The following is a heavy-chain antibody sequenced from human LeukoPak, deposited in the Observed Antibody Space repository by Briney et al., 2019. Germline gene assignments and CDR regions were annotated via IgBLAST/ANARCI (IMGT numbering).Heavy chain of an antibody. J-gene: IGHJ4*02. Sequence: SETLSLTCTVSGGSISGYFWAWIRRPAGKGLEWIGRIYSSGSTNYNLSLKSRVTMSVDTSKNQFSLRLSSVTVADTAVYYCAREARGGSTYFDNWGQGTLVTVSS. CDR2: IYSSGST. V-gene: IGHV4-4*07. CDR3: AREARGGSTYFDN. CDR1: GGSISGYF. D-gene: IGHD1-26*01.